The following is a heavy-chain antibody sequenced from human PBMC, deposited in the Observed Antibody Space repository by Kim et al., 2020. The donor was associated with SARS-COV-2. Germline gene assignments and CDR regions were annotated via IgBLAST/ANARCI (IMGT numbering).Heavy chain of an antibody. Sequence: ASVKVSCKASGYTFNNYAMNWVRQAPGQGLEWMGWINTDTGNPTYAQGFTGRFVFSLDPSVSTAYLQISSLKAEDTAVYYCARDERGRGSGFDYWGQGTLVTVSP. CDR1: GYTFNNYA. V-gene: IGHV7-4-1*02. CDR3: ARDERGRGSGFDY. CDR2: INTDTGNP. D-gene: IGHD3-10*01. J-gene: IGHJ4*02.